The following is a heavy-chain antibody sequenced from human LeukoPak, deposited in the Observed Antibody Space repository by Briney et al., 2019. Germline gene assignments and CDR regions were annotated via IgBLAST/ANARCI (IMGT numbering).Heavy chain of an antibody. CDR2: INPSGGST. D-gene: IGHD6-13*01. J-gene: IGHJ6*02. CDR1: GYTFTSYY. CDR3: ARDQQPQATYYYYGMDV. V-gene: IGHV1-46*01. Sequence: ASVKVSCKASGYTFTSYYMHWVRQAPGQGLEWMGIINPSGGSTSYAQKFQGRVTMTRDTSTSTVYMELRSLRSDDTAVYYCARDQQPQATYYYYGMDVWGQGTTVTVSS.